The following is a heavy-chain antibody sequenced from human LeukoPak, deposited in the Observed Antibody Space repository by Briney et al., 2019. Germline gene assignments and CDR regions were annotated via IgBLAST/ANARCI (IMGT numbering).Heavy chain of an antibody. Sequence: PSQTLSPTCTVSVVATTTFFCACVPEPAGPRVEWFGLIYTTGTTNYSSSLKSRLSMSLDMSKNQFSLTLTSVTAADTAVYYCGRQGYTASYYFGDDWSPGTLVTVSS. J-gene: IGHJ4*02. D-gene: IGHD3-10*01. CDR3: GRQGYTASYYFGDD. CDR1: VVATTTFF. V-gene: IGHV4-4*07. CDR2: IYTTGTT.